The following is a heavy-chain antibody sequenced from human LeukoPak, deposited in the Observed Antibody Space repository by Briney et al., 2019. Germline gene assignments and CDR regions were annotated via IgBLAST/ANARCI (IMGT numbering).Heavy chain of an antibody. CDR3: ARVLQITMIVVVMTPYFDY. CDR2: IYHSGST. V-gene: IGHV4-39*07. Sequence: PSETLSLTCTVSGGSISSSSYYWGWIRQPPGKGLEWIGSIYHSGSTYYNPSLKSRVTISVDTSKNQFSLKLSSVTAADTAVYYCARVLQITMIVVVMTPYFDYWGQGTLVTVSS. J-gene: IGHJ4*02. CDR1: GGSISSSSYY. D-gene: IGHD3-22*01.